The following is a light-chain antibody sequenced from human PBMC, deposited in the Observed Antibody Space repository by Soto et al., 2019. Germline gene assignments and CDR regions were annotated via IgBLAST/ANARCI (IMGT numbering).Light chain of an antibody. CDR2: DVS. J-gene: IGLJ2*01. V-gene: IGLV2-14*01. CDR3: SSYTSSSTVV. Sequence: QSALTQPASVSGSPGQSITISCTGTSSDVGGYNSVSWYQHHPGKAPKLMIYDVSNRPSGVSNRFSGSKSGNTASLTISGLQAEDEADYYCSSYTSSSTVVFGGGTKVTVL. CDR1: SSDVGGYNS.